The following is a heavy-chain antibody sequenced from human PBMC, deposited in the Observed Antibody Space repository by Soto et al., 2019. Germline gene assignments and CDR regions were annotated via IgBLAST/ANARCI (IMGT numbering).Heavy chain of an antibody. D-gene: IGHD5-18*01. J-gene: IGHJ6*02. Sequence: QVQLVESGGGVVQPGRSLRLSCAASGFTFSTYAMHWVRQAPGRGLEWVAVISYDGNNKYYADSVRGRFTISRDNSKNTLCLQMNSLRAEDTAVYYCAKDGGGYNYGYVMLDKYYYGMDVWGQGTTVTVSS. V-gene: IGHV3-30-3*01. CDR1: GFTFSTYA. CDR2: ISYDGNNK. CDR3: AKDGGGYNYGYVMLDKYYYGMDV.